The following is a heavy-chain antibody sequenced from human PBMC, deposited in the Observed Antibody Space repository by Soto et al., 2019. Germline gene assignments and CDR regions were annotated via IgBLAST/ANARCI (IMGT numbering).Heavy chain of an antibody. CDR1: GSLPVGSLSTYF. V-gene: IGHV4-34*01. J-gene: IGHJ6*02. CDR2: INHSGSP. CDR3: ARARFSQWSQDYYGLDV. D-gene: IGHD3-3*01. Sequence: SETLSLTCGLSGSLPVGSLSTYFWIWIRQPPGKGLEWIGEINHSGSPNYSPSLRGRVTISLDTSKKQFSLNLSSVTAADTAVYFCARARFSQWSQDYYGLDVWGQGTTVTVS.